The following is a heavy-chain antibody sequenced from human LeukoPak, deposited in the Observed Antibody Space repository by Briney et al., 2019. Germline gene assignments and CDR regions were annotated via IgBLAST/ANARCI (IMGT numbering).Heavy chain of an antibody. CDR1: GYTFTSYG. Sequence: ASVKVSCKASGYTFTSYGISWVRQAPGQGLEWMGWISAYNGNTNYAQKLQGRVTMTTDISTSTAYMELRSLRSDDTAVYYCARDQSDYYDSSGPLYYFDYWGQGTLVIVSS. J-gene: IGHJ4*02. CDR3: ARDQSDYYDSSGPLYYFDY. V-gene: IGHV1-18*01. D-gene: IGHD3-22*01. CDR2: ISAYNGNT.